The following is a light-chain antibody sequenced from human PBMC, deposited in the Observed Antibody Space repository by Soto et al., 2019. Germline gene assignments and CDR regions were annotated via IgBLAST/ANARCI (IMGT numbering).Light chain of an antibody. V-gene: IGKV1-12*01. CDR1: QXXSSW. CDR2: AAS. Sequence: DIQMTQSPSXXSASVGXRVXXXXXTSQXXSSWLAWYQQKPGKAPRLLIYAASSLQSGVPSRFSGSGSGTDFTLTISSLQPEDFATYYCQPANSFPLTFGEGTKVEIK. J-gene: IGKJ4*01. CDR3: QPANSFPLT.